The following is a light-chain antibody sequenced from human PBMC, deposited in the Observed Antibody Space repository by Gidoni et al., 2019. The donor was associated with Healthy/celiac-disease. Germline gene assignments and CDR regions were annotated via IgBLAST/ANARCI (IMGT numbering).Light chain of an antibody. CDR3: QQYNNWPPYT. J-gene: IGKJ2*01. Sequence: EIVMTQSPATLSVSPGERATLSCRASQSVSSNLAWYQQKPGQAPRLLIYGASIRATGIPARFSGSGSGTEFTLTISSLQSEDFAVYYCQQYNNWPPYTFGQXTKLEIK. CDR2: GAS. CDR1: QSVSSN. V-gene: IGKV3D-15*01.